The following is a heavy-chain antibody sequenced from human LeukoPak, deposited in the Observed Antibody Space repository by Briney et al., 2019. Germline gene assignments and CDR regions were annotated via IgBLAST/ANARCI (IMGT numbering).Heavy chain of an antibody. CDR3: ARGYGGYCSGGSCSYFDY. CDR1: GGYISRYY. Sequence: PSETLSLTCTVSGGYISRYYWSWIRQPAGKGLEWIGRIYTSGSTNYNPSLKSRVTVSVDTSENQFSLKLSSVTAADTAVYYCARGYGGYCSGGSCSYFDYWGQGTLVTVSS. J-gene: IGHJ4*02. CDR2: IYTSGST. V-gene: IGHV4-4*07. D-gene: IGHD2-15*01.